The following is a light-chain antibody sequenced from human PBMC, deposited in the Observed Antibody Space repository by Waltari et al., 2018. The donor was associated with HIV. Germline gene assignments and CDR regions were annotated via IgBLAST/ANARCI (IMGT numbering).Light chain of an antibody. CDR2: SVS. Sequence: EIVLTQSPGTLSLSQGETATLSCRASQSVSGSYLAWYQQKPGQPPRLLIYSVSNRATGIPDRVSGSGSGTDFTLTISRLEPEDSAVYYCHQYVTSPWTFGQGTKVEIK. CDR1: QSVSGSY. J-gene: IGKJ1*01. CDR3: HQYVTSPWT. V-gene: IGKV3-20*01.